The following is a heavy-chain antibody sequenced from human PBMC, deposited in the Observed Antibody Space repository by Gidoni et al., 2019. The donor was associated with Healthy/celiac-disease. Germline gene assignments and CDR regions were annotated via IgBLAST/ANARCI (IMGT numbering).Heavy chain of an antibody. Sequence: QVQLQQWGAGLLKPSETLSLTCAVYGGSFSGYYWSWIRQPPGKGLEWIGEINHSGSTNYNPSLKSRVTISVDTSKNQFSLKLSSVTAADTAVYYCARLAARPVIIYYYYGMDVWGQGTTVTVSS. D-gene: IGHD6-6*01. CDR2: INHSGST. CDR1: GGSFSGYY. J-gene: IGHJ6*02. V-gene: IGHV4-34*01. CDR3: ARLAARPVIIYYYYGMDV.